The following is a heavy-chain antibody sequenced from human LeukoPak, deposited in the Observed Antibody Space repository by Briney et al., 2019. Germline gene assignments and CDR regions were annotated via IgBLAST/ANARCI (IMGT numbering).Heavy chain of an antibody. CDR3: TTLGGWDYYFDY. CDR2: IKSKTDAGTT. V-gene: IGHV3-15*01. Sequence: GGSLRLSCAASGFTFSNAWMSWVRQAPGKGLEWVGRIKSKTDAGTTDYAAPVKGRFTISRDDSKNTLYLQMNSLKTEDTAVYYCTTLGGWDYYFDYWGQGTLDTVSS. CDR1: GFTFSNAW. D-gene: IGHD6-19*01. J-gene: IGHJ4*02.